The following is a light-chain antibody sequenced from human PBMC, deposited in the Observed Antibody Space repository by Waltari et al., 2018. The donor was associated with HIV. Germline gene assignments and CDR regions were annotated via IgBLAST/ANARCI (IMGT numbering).Light chain of an antibody. J-gene: IGLJ2*01. V-gene: IGLV1-47*01. CDR3: AAWDASRSVV. Sequence: QSVLTQPPSASGTPGQRVTISCSGSSSNIGRNYVYWYQQLPGTAPKLLIYTNNQRPSGVPDRFSGSKSGTSASLAISGLRSEDEADDYCAAWDASRSVVFGGGTKLTVL. CDR1: SSNIGRNY. CDR2: TNN.